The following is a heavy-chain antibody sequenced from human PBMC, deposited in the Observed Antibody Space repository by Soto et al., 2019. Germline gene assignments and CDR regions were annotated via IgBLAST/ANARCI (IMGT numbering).Heavy chain of an antibody. J-gene: IGHJ6*02. V-gene: IGHV3-11*01. Sequence: PGGSLRLSCAASGFTFSDYYMSWIRQAPGKGLEWVSYISSSGSTIYYADSVKGRFTISRDNAKNSLYLQMNSLRAEDTAVYYCARDEYYDFWSDPYGMDVWGQGTTVTVSS. CDR2: ISSSGSTI. D-gene: IGHD3-3*01. CDR1: GFTFSDYY. CDR3: ARDEYYDFWSDPYGMDV.